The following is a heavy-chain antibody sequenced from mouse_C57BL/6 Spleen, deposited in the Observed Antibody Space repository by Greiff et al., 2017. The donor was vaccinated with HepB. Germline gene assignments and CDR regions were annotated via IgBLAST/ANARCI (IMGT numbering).Heavy chain of an antibody. CDR2: IDPSDSYT. CDR1: GYTFTSYW. V-gene: IGHV1-69*01. D-gene: IGHD2-1*01. Sequence: VQLQQSGAELVMPGASVKLSCKASGYTFTSYWMHWVKQRPGQGLEWIGEIDPSDSYTNYNQKFKGKSTLTVDKSSSTAYMQLSSLPSEDSAVYYCARRRNYYAMDYWGQGTSVTVSS. CDR3: ARRRNYYAMDY. J-gene: IGHJ4*01.